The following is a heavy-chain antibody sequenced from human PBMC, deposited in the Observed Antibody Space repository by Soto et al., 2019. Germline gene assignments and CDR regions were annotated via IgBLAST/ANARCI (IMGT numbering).Heavy chain of an antibody. CDR1: GFTFSNYA. CDR3: AKGLYCSGGSCQAYYYYHMDV. V-gene: IGHV3-23*01. CDR2: ISGSGDST. Sequence: GGSLRLSCAASGFTFSNYAMSWVRQAPGKGLEWVSSISGSGDSTHYADSVKGRFTISRDNSKNTLYLQMNSLRAEDTAVYYCAKGLYCSGGSCQAYYYYHMDVWGKGTTVTVSS. D-gene: IGHD2-15*01. J-gene: IGHJ6*03.